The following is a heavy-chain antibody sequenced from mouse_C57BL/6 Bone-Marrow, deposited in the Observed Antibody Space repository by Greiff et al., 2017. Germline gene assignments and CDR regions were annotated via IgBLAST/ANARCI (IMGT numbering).Heavy chain of an antibody. D-gene: IGHD1-1*01. CDR2: ISSGGSYT. V-gene: IGHV5-6*01. CDR1: GFTFSSYG. CDR3: ARRGCDDGSRGYFDV. J-gene: IGHJ1*03. Sequence: EVKLVESGGDLVKPGGSLKLSCAASGFTFSSYGMSWVRQTPDKRLEWVATISSGGSYTYYPDSVKGRFTISRDNAKNTLYLQMSSLKSEDTAMYYCARRGCDDGSRGYFDVWGTGTTVTVSS.